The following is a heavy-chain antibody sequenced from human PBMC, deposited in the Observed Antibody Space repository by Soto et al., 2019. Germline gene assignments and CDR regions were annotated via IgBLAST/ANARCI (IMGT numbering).Heavy chain of an antibody. J-gene: IGHJ4*02. V-gene: IGHV3-11*01. CDR2: ISSSGSTI. CDR3: ASLVATIHGFDY. Sequence: SLRLSCAASGFTFSDYYMSWIRQAPGKGLEWVSYISSSGSTIYYADSVKGRFTISRDNAKNSLYLQMNSLRAEDTAVYYCASLVATIHGFDYWGQGTLVTVSS. D-gene: IGHD5-12*01. CDR1: GFTFSDYY.